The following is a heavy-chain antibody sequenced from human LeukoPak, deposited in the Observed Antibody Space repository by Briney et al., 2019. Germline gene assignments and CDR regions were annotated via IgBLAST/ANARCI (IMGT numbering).Heavy chain of an antibody. V-gene: IGHV3-53*01. D-gene: IGHD5-12*01. Sequence: GGSLRLSCAASGFTVSSNYMSWVRQAPGKGLEWVSVIYSGGSTYYADSVKGRFTISRDNSKNTLYLQMNSLRAEDTAVYYCARVGDIVATTYYFDYWGQGTLVTVSS. CDR1: GFTVSSNY. J-gene: IGHJ4*02. CDR3: ARVGDIVATTYYFDY. CDR2: IYSGGST.